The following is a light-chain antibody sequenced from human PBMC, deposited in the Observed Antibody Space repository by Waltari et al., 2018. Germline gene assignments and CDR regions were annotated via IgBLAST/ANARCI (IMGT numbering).Light chain of an antibody. CDR1: PSVTAN. CDR2: GVS. CDR3: QHYNNWPLT. J-gene: IGKJ4*01. V-gene: IGKV3-15*01. Sequence: EIVMTQFPATLSLSPGERATLSCRASPSVTANLAWYQQKPVQAPRLLIYGVSFRATDIPARFSGSGSGTDFTLTISSLQSEDFATYYCQHYNNWPLTFGGGTKVEIK.